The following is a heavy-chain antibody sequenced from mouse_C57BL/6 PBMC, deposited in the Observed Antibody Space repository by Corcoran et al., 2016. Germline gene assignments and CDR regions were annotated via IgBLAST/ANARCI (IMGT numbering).Heavy chain of an antibody. D-gene: IGHD2-3*01. CDR2: INPNNGGT. V-gene: IGHV1-26*01. Sequence: EVQLQQSGPELVKPGASVKISCKASGYTFTDYYMNWVQQSHGKSLEWIGDINPNNGGTSYNQKFKGKATLTVDKSSSTAYMELRSLTAEDSAVYYCATGDGYYGWFAYWGQGTLVTVS. CDR3: ATGDGYYGWFAY. CDR1: GYTFTDYY. J-gene: IGHJ3*01.